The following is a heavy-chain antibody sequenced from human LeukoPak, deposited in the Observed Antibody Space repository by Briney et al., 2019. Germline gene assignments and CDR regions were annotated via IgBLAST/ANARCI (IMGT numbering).Heavy chain of an antibody. CDR1: GYTFTGYY. CDR2: INPNSGGT. CDR3: ATDAWGYYDSSGYYRQADY. Sequence: GASVRVSCKTSGYTFTGYYMHWVRPAPRQGLEWMGRINPNSGGTNYAQKFQGRVTMTRDTSITTAYMELSRLRSDDTAVYYCATDAWGYYDSSGYYRQADYWGQGTLVTVSS. D-gene: IGHD3-22*01. V-gene: IGHV1-2*06. J-gene: IGHJ4*02.